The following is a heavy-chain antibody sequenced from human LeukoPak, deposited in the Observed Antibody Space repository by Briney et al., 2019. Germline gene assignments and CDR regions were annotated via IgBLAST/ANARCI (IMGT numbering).Heavy chain of an antibody. V-gene: IGHV3-21*01. CDR2: ITSTSSHM. CDR3: ARVIAVAGRIDS. Sequence: GGSLRLSCAASGFTFSSFSMNWVRQAPGKGLEWVSSITSTSSHMYYAGSVMGRFTISRDNAKNSLFLQMNSLRDEDPALYYCARVIAVAGRIDSWGQGTLVTVSS. D-gene: IGHD6-19*01. J-gene: IGHJ4*02. CDR1: GFTFSSFS.